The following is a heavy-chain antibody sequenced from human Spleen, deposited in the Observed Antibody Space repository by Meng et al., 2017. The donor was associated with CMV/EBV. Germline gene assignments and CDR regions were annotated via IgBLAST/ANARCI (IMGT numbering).Heavy chain of an antibody. D-gene: IGHD3-22*01. V-gene: IGHV4-31*11. J-gene: IGHJ4*02. CDR1: GASINNGGYY. CDR2: IYYSGTT. Sequence: LRLSCAVPGASINNGGYYWGWIRQLPGKGLEWIGYIYYSGTTSYNPSLKSRATISVDTSGKQFSMKLTSVTAADTAVYYCARAQYHYVSTAYFDYWGQGALVTVSS. CDR3: ARAQYHYVSTAYFDY.